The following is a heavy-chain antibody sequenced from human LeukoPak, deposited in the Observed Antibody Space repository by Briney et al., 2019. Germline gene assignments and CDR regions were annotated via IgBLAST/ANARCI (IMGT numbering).Heavy chain of an antibody. CDR3: ARAAVAGHDAFDM. J-gene: IGHJ3*02. V-gene: IGHV1-2*02. Sequence: ASVKVSFKASGYTFTGYCMHWVRQAPGQGLEWMGWINPNSGGTNYAQKLQGRVTMTRDTSISTAYMELSRLRSDDTAVYYCARAAVAGHDAFDMWGQGTMVTVSS. D-gene: IGHD6-19*01. CDR2: INPNSGGT. CDR1: GYTFTGYC.